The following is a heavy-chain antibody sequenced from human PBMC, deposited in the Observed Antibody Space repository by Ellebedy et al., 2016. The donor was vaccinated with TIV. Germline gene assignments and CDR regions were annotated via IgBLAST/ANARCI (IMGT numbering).Heavy chain of an antibody. CDR2: ISSSSSNI. J-gene: IGHJ4*02. CDR1: GFTFSNYA. Sequence: PGGSLRLSCAASGFTFSNYAMNWVRQAPGKGLEWVAYISSSSSNIHYADSVKGRFTVSRDNAKNSLYLQMNSLRAEDTAVYYCARDQSIGSRLVYYFDYWGQGTLVTVSS. CDR3: ARDQSIGSRLVYYFDY. V-gene: IGHV3-48*04. D-gene: IGHD6-6*01.